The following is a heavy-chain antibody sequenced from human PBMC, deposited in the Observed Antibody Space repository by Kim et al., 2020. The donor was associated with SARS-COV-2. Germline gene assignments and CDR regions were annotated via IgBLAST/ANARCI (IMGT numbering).Heavy chain of an antibody. CDR1: GFTFSSYA. CDR3: ANSPTRAYDFGRVYGMDV. J-gene: IGHJ6*02. Sequence: GGSLRLSCAASGFTFSSYAMSWGRQAPGKGLEWVSASSSSGGSTYYADSVKGRFTISRDNSKNTLYLQMDSLRAEDTAVYYCANSPTRAYDFGRVYGMDVWGQGTTVTVSS. CDR2: SSSSGGST. V-gene: IGHV3-23*01. D-gene: IGHD3-3*01.